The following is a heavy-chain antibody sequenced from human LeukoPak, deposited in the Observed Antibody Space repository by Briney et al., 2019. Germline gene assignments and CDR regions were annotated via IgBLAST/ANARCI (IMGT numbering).Heavy chain of an antibody. CDR3: AKIAAIVATIKLFDY. Sequence: GSLRLSCAASGFTFSGSGMHWVRQAPGKGLEWVAFIRSDGSNKYYADSVKGRFTISRDNSKNTLYLQMNSLRAEDTAVYYCAKIAAIVATIKLFDYWGQGTLVTVSS. D-gene: IGHD5-12*01. J-gene: IGHJ4*02. V-gene: IGHV3-30*02. CDR1: GFTFSGSG. CDR2: IRSDGSNK.